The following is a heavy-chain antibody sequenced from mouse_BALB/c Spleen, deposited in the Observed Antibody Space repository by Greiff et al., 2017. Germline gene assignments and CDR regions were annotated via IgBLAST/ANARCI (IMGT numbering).Heavy chain of an antibody. CDR2: IWTGGGT. CDR1: GFSLTSYD. D-gene: IGHD2-1*01. V-gene: IGHV2-9-2*01. J-gene: IGHJ2*01. Sequence: VKLMESGPGLVAPSQSLSITCTVSGFSLTSYDISWIRQPPGKGLEWLGVIWTGGGTNYNSAFMSRLSISKDNSKSQVFLKMNSLQTDDTAIYYCVRDRYGNYGYFDYWGQGTTLTVSS. CDR3: VRDRYGNYGYFDY.